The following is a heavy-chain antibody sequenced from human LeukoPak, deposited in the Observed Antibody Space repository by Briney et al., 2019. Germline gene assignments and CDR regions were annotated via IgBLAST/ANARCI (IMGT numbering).Heavy chain of an antibody. CDR2: IWYDGSNK. CDR3: ARDHYYGSGSYYTTGYYFDY. CDR1: GFTFSSYG. D-gene: IGHD3-10*01. J-gene: IGHJ4*02. V-gene: IGHV3-33*01. Sequence: GGALRPSCAASGFTFSSYGMHWVRQAPGKGLEWVAVIWYDGSNKYYADSVKGRFTISRDNSKNTLYLQMNSLRAEDTAVYYCARDHYYGSGSYYTTGYYFDYWGQGTLVTVSS.